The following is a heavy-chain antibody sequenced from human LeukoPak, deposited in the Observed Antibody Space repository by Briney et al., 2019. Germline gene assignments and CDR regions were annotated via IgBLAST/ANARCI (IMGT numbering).Heavy chain of an antibody. CDR1: GFTFSDYW. V-gene: IGHV3-7*04. J-gene: IGHJ4*02. D-gene: IGHD5-18*01. Sequence: GESLRLSCAASGFTFSDYWMSWVRQAPGKGLEWVANIQQDGSEKYYVDSVKGRFTISRDNAKKSLFLQVSSLRGEDTAVYYCARDRGFSYGIDFWGQGTLVTVSP. CDR2: IQQDGSEK. CDR3: ARDRGFSYGIDF.